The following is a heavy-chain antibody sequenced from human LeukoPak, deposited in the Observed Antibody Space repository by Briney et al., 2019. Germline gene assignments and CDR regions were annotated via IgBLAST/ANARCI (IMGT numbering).Heavy chain of an antibody. V-gene: IGHV1-46*01. CDR3: ARALYYYDSSGFRLGAFDI. CDR1: GYTFTSYY. CDR2: INPSGGST. D-gene: IGHD3-22*01. Sequence: ASVKVSCKASGYTFTSYYMHRVRQAPGQGLEWMGIINPSGGSTSYAQKFQGRVTMTRDTSTSTVYMELSSLRSEDTAVYYCARALYYYDSSGFRLGAFDIWGQGTMVTVSS. J-gene: IGHJ3*02.